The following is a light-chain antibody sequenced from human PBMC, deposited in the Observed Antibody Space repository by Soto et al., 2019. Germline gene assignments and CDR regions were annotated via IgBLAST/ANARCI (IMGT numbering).Light chain of an antibody. CDR1: QNIVSS. Sequence: DIQMTQSPSTLSASLGDRVTITCRASQNIVSSLAWYQQKPGKAPKALIYAASNLKSGVPPRFSGSGSGTEFTLTISSLQPDDFATYHCQQYYRFYSFGQGTKVEI. J-gene: IGKJ2*01. CDR3: QQYYRFYS. CDR2: AAS. V-gene: IGKV1-5*01.